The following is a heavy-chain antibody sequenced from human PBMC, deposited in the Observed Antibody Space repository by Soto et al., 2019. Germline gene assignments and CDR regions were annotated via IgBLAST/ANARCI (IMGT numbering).Heavy chain of an antibody. V-gene: IGHV3-53*01. Sequence: EVQLVESGGGLIRPGGSLRLSCVGSGFALRNNYMTWVRQAPGKGLEWVACLFDNGGTSYVGSVQGRFTISRDDSKNTMFLHMNSLRSEDTALYYCAGSRGWSHGCFNVCGRGTLVTVAS. D-gene: IGHD6-19*01. CDR1: GFALRNNY. CDR3: AGSRGWSHGCFNV. J-gene: IGHJ3*01. CDR2: LFDNGGT.